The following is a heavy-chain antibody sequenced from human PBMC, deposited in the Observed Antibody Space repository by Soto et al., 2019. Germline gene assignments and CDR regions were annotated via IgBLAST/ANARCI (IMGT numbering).Heavy chain of an antibody. CDR1: GYTFTSYA. CDR2: INAGNGNT. J-gene: IGHJ2*01. V-gene: IGHV1-3*01. Sequence: ASVKVSCKASGYTFTSYAMHCVRQAPGQRLEWMGWINAGNGNTKNSQKFQGRVTITRDTFASTAYMELSSLRSEDTAVYYCARGASSVTTFYFDLWGRGTLVTVSS. D-gene: IGHD4-17*01. CDR3: ARGASSVTTFYFDL.